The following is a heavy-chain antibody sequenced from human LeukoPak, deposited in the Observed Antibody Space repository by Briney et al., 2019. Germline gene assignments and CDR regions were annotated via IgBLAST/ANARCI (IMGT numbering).Heavy chain of an antibody. J-gene: IGHJ4*02. Sequence: SETLSLTCTVSGGSISSGSYYWSWIRQPAGKGLEWIGRIYTSGSTNYNPSLKSRVTISVDTSKNQFSLKLSSVTAADTAVYYCARHCSSTSCLDYWGQGTLVTVSS. D-gene: IGHD2-2*01. CDR2: IYTSGST. CDR1: GGSISSGSYY. CDR3: ARHCSSTSCLDY. V-gene: IGHV4-61*02.